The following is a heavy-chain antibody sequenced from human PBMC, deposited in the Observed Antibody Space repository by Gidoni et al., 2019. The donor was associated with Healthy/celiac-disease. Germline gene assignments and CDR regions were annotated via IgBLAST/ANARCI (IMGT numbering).Heavy chain of an antibody. CDR3: ARVRGGLWSYYFDY. V-gene: IGHV4-34*01. J-gene: IGHJ4*02. CDR1: GGSFSGYY. Sequence: QVQLQQWGAGLLKPSETLSLTCAVYGGSFSGYYWSWIRQPPGKGLEWIGEINHSGSTNYNPSLKSRVTISVDTSKNQFSLKLSSVTAADTAVYYCARVRGGLWSYYFDYWGQGTLVTVSS. D-gene: IGHD3-10*01. CDR2: INHSGST.